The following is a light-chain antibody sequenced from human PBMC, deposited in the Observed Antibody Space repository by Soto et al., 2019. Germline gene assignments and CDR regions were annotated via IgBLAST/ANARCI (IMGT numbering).Light chain of an antibody. V-gene: IGLV2-14*01. CDR2: DVN. CDR1: SSDVGAYKY. Sequence: QSVLTQPASVSGSPGQSITISCTGTSSDVGAYKYVSWYQQHSGKAPKLMIYDVNNRPSGVSNRFSGSKSDNTASLTISGLQAEDEADYYCSSYTTSNTVVFGGGTKVTVL. J-gene: IGLJ2*01. CDR3: SSYTTSNTVV.